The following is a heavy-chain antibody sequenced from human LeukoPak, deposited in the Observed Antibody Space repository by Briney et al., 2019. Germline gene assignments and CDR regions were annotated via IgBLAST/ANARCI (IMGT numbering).Heavy chain of an antibody. V-gene: IGHV3-74*01. J-gene: IGHJ4*02. CDR1: GFTFSSYW. D-gene: IGHD6-19*01. CDR3: ARAQQWLACWYDY. Sequence: VGSLRLSCAASGFTFSSYWMHWVRQAPGKGLVWVSGINSDGSSTSYADSVKGRFTISRDNAKNTLYLQMNSLRAEDTAVYYCARAQQWLACWYDYWGQGTLVTVSS. CDR2: INSDGSST.